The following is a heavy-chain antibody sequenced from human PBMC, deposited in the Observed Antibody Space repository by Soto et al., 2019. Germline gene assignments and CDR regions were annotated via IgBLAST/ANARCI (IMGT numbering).Heavy chain of an antibody. J-gene: IGHJ4*02. CDR3: AREKGTYYDILTGYYY. CDR1: GFTFSSYA. CDR2: ISYDGSNK. Sequence: QVQLVESGGGVVQPGRSPRLSCAASGFTFSSYAMHWVRQAPGKGLEWVAVISYDGSNKYYADSVKGRFTISRDNYKNTLYLQMNSLRAEDTAVYYCAREKGTYYDILTGYYYWGQGTLVTVSS. D-gene: IGHD3-9*01. V-gene: IGHV3-30-3*01.